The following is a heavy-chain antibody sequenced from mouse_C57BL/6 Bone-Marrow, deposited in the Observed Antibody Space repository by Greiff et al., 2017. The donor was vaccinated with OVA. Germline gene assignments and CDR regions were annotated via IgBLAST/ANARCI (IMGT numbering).Heavy chain of an antibody. CDR3: ARLRLDYDYFDY. Sequence: EVQLVESGGDLVKPGGSLQLSCAASGFTFSSYGMSWVRQTPDKRLEWVATISSGGSYTYYPDSVKGRFTISRDNAKNTLYLQMSSLKSEDTAMYYCARLRLDYDYFDYWGQGTTLTVSS. D-gene: IGHD2-4*01. J-gene: IGHJ2*01. CDR1: GFTFSSYG. CDR2: ISSGGSYT. V-gene: IGHV5-6*01.